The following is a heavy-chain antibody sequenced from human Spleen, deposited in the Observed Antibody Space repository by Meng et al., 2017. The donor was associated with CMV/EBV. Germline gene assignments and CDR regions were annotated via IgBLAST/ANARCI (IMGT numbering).Heavy chain of an antibody. V-gene: IGHV3-23*01. CDR1: GFSFSSYG. CDR3: AKEGRWFGEAYDY. D-gene: IGHD3-10*01. CDR2: LSASGGTA. Sequence: EVQLLESGGNLVQPGGSLRLSCAASGFSFSSYGMSWVRQAPGKGLEWVSVLSASGGTAHYSDSVKGRFTISRDNSKSTLYLQMNSLRAEDSAVYYCAKEGRWFGEAYDYWGQGTLVTVSS. J-gene: IGHJ4*02.